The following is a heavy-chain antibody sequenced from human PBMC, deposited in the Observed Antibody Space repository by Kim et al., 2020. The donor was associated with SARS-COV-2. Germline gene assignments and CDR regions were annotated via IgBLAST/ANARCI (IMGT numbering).Heavy chain of an antibody. V-gene: IGHV3-30*02. CDR3: AKDGYSSSSADYYYYYYMDV. Sequence: RFTISRDNSKNTLYLQMNSLRAEDTAVYYCAKDGYSSSSADYYYYYYMDVWGKGTTVTVSS. D-gene: IGHD6-6*01. J-gene: IGHJ6*03.